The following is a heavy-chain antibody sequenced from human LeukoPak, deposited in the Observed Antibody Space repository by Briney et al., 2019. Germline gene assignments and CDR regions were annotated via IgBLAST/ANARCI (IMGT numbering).Heavy chain of an antibody. CDR2: IIPIFGTA. V-gene: IGHV1-69*05. D-gene: IGHD6-19*01. Sequence: SVKVSCKASGGTFSSYAISWVRQAPGQGLEWMGGIIPIFGTANYAQKLQGRVTMTTDTSTSTAYMELRSLRSDDTAVYYCASAVAGTGEFDYWGQGTLVTVSS. J-gene: IGHJ4*02. CDR1: GGTFSSYA. CDR3: ASAVAGTGEFDY.